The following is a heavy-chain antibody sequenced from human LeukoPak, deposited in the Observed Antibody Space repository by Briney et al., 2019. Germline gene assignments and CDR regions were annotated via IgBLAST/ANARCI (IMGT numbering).Heavy chain of an antibody. V-gene: IGHV3-64D*09. Sequence: GGSLRLSCSVSGFTFSRYAMHWVRQTPGKGLEHVSGISSNGGSTYYADSVKGRFTISRDNSKNTLYLQMSSLRAEDTAVYYCARVPGSSGWNYYFDYWGQGTLVTVSS. CDR3: ARVPGSSGWNYYFDY. D-gene: IGHD6-19*01. CDR1: GFTFSRYA. CDR2: ISSNGGST. J-gene: IGHJ4*02.